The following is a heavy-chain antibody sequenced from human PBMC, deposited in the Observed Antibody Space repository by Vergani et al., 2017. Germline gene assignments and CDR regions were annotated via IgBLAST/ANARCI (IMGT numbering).Heavy chain of an antibody. CDR3: ARDRVPVAGTNMDY. CDR2: ISSSSSYI. V-gene: IGHV3-21*01. CDR1: GFTFSSYS. D-gene: IGHD6-19*01. Sequence: EVQLVESGGGLVKPGGSLRLSCAASGFTFSSYSMNWVRQATGKGLEWVSSISSSSSYIYYADSVKGRFTISRDNAKNSLYLQMNSLRAEDTAVYYCARDRVPVAGTNMDYWGQGTLVTVSS. J-gene: IGHJ4*02.